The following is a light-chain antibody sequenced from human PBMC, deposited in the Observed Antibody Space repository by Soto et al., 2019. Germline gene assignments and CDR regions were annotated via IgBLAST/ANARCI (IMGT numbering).Light chain of an antibody. CDR3: QQYGSSPRT. Sequence: EIVMTQSPATLSVSPGERATLSCRASQSISSTYLAWYQQKPGQAPRLLIYGASSRATGIPDRFSGSGSGTEFTLTISRLEPEDFAVFYCQQYGSSPRTFGQGTKVEIK. CDR1: QSISSTY. J-gene: IGKJ1*01. CDR2: GAS. V-gene: IGKV3-20*01.